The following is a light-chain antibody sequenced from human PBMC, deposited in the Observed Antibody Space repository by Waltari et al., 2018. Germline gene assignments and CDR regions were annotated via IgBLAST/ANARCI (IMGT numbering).Light chain of an antibody. V-gene: IGKV1-9*01. CDR2: AAS. J-gene: IGKJ3*01. CDR1: QGITSY. Sequence: DIQLTQSPSFLSASVRDRVSITCRASQGITSYLAWYQQKPGKAPKLLIFAASTLQSGVPSRFRGSGSGTEFTLTINSLQPEDFATYYCQQLNSYPPTFGPGTKVDIK. CDR3: QQLNSYPPT.